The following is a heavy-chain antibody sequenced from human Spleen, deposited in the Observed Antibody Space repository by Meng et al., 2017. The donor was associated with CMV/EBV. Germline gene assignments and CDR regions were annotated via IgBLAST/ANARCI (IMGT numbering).Heavy chain of an antibody. D-gene: IGHD3-3*01. CDR2: IWYDGSNK. CDR3: AKGSGYYIVYYYYGMDV. V-gene: IGHV3-33*06. CDR1: GFTFSSYG. Sequence: GESLKISCAASGFTFSSYGMHWVRQAPGKGLEWVAVIWYDGSNKYYADSVKGRFTISRDNSKNTLCLQMNSLRAEDTAVYYCAKGSGYYIVYYYYGMDVWGQGTTVTVSS. J-gene: IGHJ6*02.